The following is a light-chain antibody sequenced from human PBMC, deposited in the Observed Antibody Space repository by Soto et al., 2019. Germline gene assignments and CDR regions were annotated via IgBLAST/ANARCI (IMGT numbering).Light chain of an antibody. V-gene: IGKV3-15*01. CDR1: QSVSSD. CDR2: GAS. J-gene: IGKJ1*01. CDR3: PQYANWPKT. Sequence: IVMTQSLAALSVSPGERATLSCRASQSVSSDLAWYQHKPGQAPRLLIYGASTRATGIPARFSGRGSGTEFTLTISSLQSVDFAVYYCPQYANWPKTFGQGTKVDI.